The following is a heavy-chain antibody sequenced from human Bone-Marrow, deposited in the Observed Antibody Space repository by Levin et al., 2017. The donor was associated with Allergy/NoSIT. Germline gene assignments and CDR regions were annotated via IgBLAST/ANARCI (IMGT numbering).Heavy chain of an antibody. CDR1: GFTFSDFG. CDR2: IWYDGSNK. D-gene: IGHD6-19*01. V-gene: IGHV3-33*01. CDR3: ARDRYSAVAGIDWTHPLDY. Sequence: PGGSLRLSCAASGFTFSDFGIHWVRQAPGKGLEWVAVIWYDGSNKYYTDSVKGRFTISRDNSKNTLYPQMDSLRAEDTAVYYCARDRYSAVAGIDWTHPLDYWGQGTLVTVSS. J-gene: IGHJ4*02.